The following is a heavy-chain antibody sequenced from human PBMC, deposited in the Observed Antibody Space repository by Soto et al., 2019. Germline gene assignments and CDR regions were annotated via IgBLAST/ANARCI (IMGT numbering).Heavy chain of an antibody. CDR3: ASKAACGGDCYAFDS. J-gene: IGHJ4*02. V-gene: IGHV1-69*06. D-gene: IGHD2-21*02. CDR2: IIPLFVTA. CDR1: GGIFSSNT. Sequence: QVYLVQSGAEVKKPGSSVKISCKASGGIFSSNTINWVRQAAGQGLEWMGGIIPLFVTANYAEKFQGRVTITADKSTKTEYMELTSLRSEDTAVYSCASKAACGGDCYAFDSWGQGTLVTVS.